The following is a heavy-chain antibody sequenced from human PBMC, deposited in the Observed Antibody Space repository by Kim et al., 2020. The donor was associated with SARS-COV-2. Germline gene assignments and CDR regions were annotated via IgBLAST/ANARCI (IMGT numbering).Heavy chain of an antibody. J-gene: IGHJ6*02. V-gene: IGHV4-39*01. D-gene: IGHD1-26*01. CDR1: GGSISSSSYY. CDR3: ARIIVGAILKYGMDV. Sequence: SETLSLTCTVSGGSISSSSYYWGWIRQPPGKGLEWIGSIYYSGSTYYNPSLKSRVTISVDTSKNQFSLKLSSVTAADTAVYYCARIIVGAILKYGMDVWGQGTTVTVSS. CDR2: IYYSGST.